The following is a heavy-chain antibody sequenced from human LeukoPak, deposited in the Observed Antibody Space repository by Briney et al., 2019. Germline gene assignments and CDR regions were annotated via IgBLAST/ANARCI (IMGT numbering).Heavy chain of an antibody. CDR2: IKTKTGGGTT. D-gene: IGHD6-13*01. V-gene: IGHV3-15*01. J-gene: IGHJ4*02. CDR3: TTIKNRATAGDY. Sequence: GGSLTLSCAGSGFTFSSPWMSWVRQAPGKGQEWVGLIKTKTGGGTTDYAAPVEGRFTISRDDPKNTLYLHMNSLKTEDTAVYYCTTIKNRATAGDYWGQGTLVTVSS. CDR1: GFTFSSPW.